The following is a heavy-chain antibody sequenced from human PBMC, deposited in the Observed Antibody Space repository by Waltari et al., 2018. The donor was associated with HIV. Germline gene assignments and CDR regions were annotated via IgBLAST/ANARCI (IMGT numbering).Heavy chain of an antibody. CDR2: IYHSGST. CDR1: GGSITSHNW. J-gene: IGHJ5*02. D-gene: IGHD4-17*01. Sequence: QVQLQESGPGLVKPSGTLSLTCAVSGGSITSHNWWSWVRQPPGKGLEWIGEIYHSGSTNYNPSLMSRVTISVDKSKNQFSLKLTSVTAADTAVYYCARGPTTVTTCWFDPWGQGTLVTVSS. CDR3: ARGPTTVTTCWFDP. V-gene: IGHV4-4*02.